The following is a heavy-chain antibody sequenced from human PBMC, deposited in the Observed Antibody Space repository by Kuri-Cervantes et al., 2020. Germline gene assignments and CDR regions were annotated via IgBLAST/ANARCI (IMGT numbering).Heavy chain of an antibody. D-gene: IGHD6-19*01. J-gene: IGHJ4*02. CDR1: GGSFSGYY. CDR2: INQSGST. V-gene: IGHV4-34*01. Sequence: GSLRLSCAVYGGSFSGYYWSWIRQPPGKGLEWIGEINQSGSTNYNPSLKSRVTISVDTSKNQFSLKLSSVTAADTAVYYCARKSSGWYGIDYWGQGTLVTVSS. CDR3: ARKSSGWYGIDY.